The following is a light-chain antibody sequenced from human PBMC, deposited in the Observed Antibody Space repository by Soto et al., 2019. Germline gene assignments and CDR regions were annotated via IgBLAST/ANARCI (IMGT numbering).Light chain of an antibody. J-gene: IGKJ5*01. CDR2: DAS. V-gene: IGKV1-33*01. Sequence: DIQMTQSPSSLSASVGDRVTITCQASQDISNYLNWYQQKLGKAPKLLIYDASNLETGVLSRFSGSGSGTDFTFTISSLQPEDIATYYCQQYSHLITFGQGTRLEIK. CDR1: QDISNY. CDR3: QQYSHLIT.